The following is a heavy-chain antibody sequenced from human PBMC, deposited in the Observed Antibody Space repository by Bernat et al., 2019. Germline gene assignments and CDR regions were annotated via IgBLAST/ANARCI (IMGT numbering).Heavy chain of an antibody. CDR1: VASISGSY. CDR2: IYYSGST. J-gene: IGHJ6*02. Sequence: QVQLQESGPDRLKLSETRPLTCTSSVASISGSYWSWIRQPPGKDLEWIGYIYYSGSTNYNPSLKSRVTISVDTSKNQFSLKLSSVTAADTAVYYCAGTIAVAADYYYGMDVWGQGTTVTVSS. D-gene: IGHD6-19*01. V-gene: IGHV4-59*01. CDR3: AGTIAVAADYYYGMDV.